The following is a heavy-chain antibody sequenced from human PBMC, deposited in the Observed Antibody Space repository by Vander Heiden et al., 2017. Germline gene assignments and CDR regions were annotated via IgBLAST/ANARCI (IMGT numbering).Heavy chain of an antibody. J-gene: IGHJ4*02. Sequence: EVQLVESGGALVKPGGSLRLSCAASGFTFSRYSMNWVRQAPGKGLEWVSSISSSSSYIYYADSVKGRFTISRDNAKNSLYLQMNSLRAEDTAVYYCARDQRLYYDSSGYYHDYWGQGTLVTVSS. V-gene: IGHV3-21*01. D-gene: IGHD3-22*01. CDR3: ARDQRLYYDSSGYYHDY. CDR2: ISSSSSYI. CDR1: GFTFSRYS.